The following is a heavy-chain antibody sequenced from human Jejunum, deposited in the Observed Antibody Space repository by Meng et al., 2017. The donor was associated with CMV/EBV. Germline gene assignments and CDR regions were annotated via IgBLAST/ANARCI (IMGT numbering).Heavy chain of an antibody. CDR1: TFTHYY. CDR2: VAPEDGQT. J-gene: IGHJ5*02. CDR3: AKDNALGIRGDIVHWFDP. Sequence: TFTHYYIRWVREAPGKGLPWVGLVAPEDGQTTYAETFQGGVSMAADRSADTAYVELSSLNGDDTAVYYCAKDNALGIRGDIVHWFDPWGQGTLVTVSS. V-gene: IGHV1-69-2*01. D-gene: IGHD3-10*01.